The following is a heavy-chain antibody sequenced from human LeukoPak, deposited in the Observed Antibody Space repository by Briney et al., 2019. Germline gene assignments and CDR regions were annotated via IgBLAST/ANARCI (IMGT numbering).Heavy chain of an antibody. CDR3: ARRSSSEYYFDY. V-gene: IGHV4-59*08. J-gene: IGHJ4*02. D-gene: IGHD6-6*01. Sequence: PSETLFLTCTVSGGSISSYYWSWIRQPPGKGLEWIGYIHFSGSTNYNPSLKSRVTMSVGTSKNQFSLKLSSVTAADTAVYYCARRSSSEYYFDYWGQGTLVTVSS. CDR2: IHFSGST. CDR1: GGSISSYY.